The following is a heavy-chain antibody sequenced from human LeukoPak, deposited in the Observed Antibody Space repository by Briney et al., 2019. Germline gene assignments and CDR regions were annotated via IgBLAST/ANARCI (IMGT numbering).Heavy chain of an antibody. V-gene: IGHV4-30-2*01. CDR2: IYHSGST. J-gene: IGHJ4*02. CDR1: GGSISGGGYS. CDR3: ARGIYYGSGSYSMPHFDY. D-gene: IGHD3-10*01. Sequence: KSSQTLSLTCAVSGGSISGGGYSWSWIRQPPGKGLEWIGYIYHSGSTYYNPSLKSRVTISVDRSKNQFSLKLSSVTAADTAVYYCARGIYYGSGSYSMPHFDYWGQGTLVTVSS.